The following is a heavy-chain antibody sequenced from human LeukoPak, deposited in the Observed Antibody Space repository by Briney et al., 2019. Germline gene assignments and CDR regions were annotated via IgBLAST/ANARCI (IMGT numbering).Heavy chain of an antibody. V-gene: IGHV1-58*01. CDR2: IVVGSGNT. D-gene: IGHD6-13*01. J-gene: IGHJ4*02. CDR3: AVHPGFSSWTAHRGILDY. CDR1: GFTFTSSA. Sequence: SVKVFCKASGFTFTSSAVQWVRQARGQRLEWIGWIVVGSGNTNYAQKFQERVTMTRDMSTSTAYMELSSLRSEDTAVYYCAVHPGFSSWTAHRGILDYWGQGTLVTVSS.